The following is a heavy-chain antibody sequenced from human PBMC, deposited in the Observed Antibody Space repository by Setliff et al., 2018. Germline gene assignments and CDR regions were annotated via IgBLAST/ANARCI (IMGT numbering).Heavy chain of an antibody. J-gene: IGHJ5*02. Sequence: GGSLRLSCAASGFTFSDYYMSWIRQAPGKGLEWVSYITSSGTTTFYTDSVKGRFAISRDNARNSLYLQMNSLRVEDTAVYYCARDGYPGTSWGQGTLGTAPQ. CDR3: ARDGYPGTS. D-gene: IGHD2-2*03. CDR1: GFTFSDYY. V-gene: IGHV3-11*01. CDR2: ITSSGTTT.